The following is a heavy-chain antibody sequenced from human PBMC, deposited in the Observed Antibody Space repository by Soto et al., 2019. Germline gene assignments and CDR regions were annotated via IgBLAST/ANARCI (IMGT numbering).Heavy chain of an antibody. CDR1: GYTFNSYG. D-gene: IGHD3-3*01. V-gene: IGHV1-18*01. CDR3: ARYFWSGQLPFYFDQ. J-gene: IGHJ4*02. CDR2: ISAYNGNT. Sequence: QVLLVQSGAEVKKPGASVKVSCKASGYTFNSYGVSWVRRAPGQGLEWMGWISAYNGNTKYSQNLQGRVTMTIDTTTSSAYLEVRSLRSDDTAIYYCARYFWSGQLPFYFDQWGQGTLVTVSS.